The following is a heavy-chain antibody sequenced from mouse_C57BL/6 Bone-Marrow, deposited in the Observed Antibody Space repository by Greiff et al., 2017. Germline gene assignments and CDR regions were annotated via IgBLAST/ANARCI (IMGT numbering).Heavy chain of an antibody. CDR2: INPYNGGT. CDR3: DTDGYACYDAMDY. CDR1: GYTFTDYY. V-gene: IGHV1-19*01. Sequence: EVKLMESGPVLVKPGASVKMSCKASGYTFTDYYMNWVKQSHGKSLEWIGVINPYNGGTSYNQKFKGKATLTVDKSSSTAYMELNSLTSEDSAVYYCDTDGYACYDAMDYWGQGTSVTVSS. J-gene: IGHJ4*01. D-gene: IGHD2-2*01.